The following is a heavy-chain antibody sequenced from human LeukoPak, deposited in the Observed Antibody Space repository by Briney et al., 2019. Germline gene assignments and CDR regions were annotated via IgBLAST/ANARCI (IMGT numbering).Heavy chain of an antibody. CDR3: ARGGPNYDFRLGAFDI. CDR2: IIPIFGTA. Sequence: SVKVSCKASGGTFSSYAISWVRQAPGQGLEWMGGIIPIFGTANYAQKFQGRVTITTDESTSTAYMELSSLRSEDTAVYYCARGGPNYDFRLGAFDIWGQGTMVTVSS. D-gene: IGHD3-3*01. V-gene: IGHV1-69*05. J-gene: IGHJ3*02. CDR1: GGTFSSYA.